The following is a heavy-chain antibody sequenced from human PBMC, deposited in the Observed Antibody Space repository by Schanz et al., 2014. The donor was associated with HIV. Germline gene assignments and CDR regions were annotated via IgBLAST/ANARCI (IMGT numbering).Heavy chain of an antibody. CDR2: IVPVLAVA. Sequence: VQLLQSGAEVKRPGSSVKVSCKASGGSFSNYAISWVRQAPGQGLEWMGGIVPVLAVANYAQKFQGRVTMTTDSSTSTAFMELRSLTSDDTAVYYCAREYSSWNRYFDLWGRGTLVTVSS. CDR3: AREYSSWNRYFDL. J-gene: IGHJ4*02. CDR1: GGSFSNYA. D-gene: IGHD6-13*01. V-gene: IGHV1-69*09.